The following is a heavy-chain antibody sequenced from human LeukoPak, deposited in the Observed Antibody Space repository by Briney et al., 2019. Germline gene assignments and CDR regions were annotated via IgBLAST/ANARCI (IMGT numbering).Heavy chain of an antibody. CDR2: IYPGDSAT. V-gene: IGHV5-51*01. J-gene: IGHJ4*02. CDR1: GYTFTNWW. Sequence: GESLKISCKASGYTFTNWWIGWVRQMPGKGLEWMGIIYPGDSATRYSPSFQGQVTISADKSISTAYLQWSSLKASDTAMYYCARHSGDGYNSPPDYWGQGTLVTVSS. CDR3: ARHSGDGYNSPPDY. D-gene: IGHD5-24*01.